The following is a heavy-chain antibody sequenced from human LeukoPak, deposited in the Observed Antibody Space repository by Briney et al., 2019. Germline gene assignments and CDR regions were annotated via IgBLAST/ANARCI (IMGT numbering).Heavy chain of an antibody. CDR1: GYTFSGHY. CDR3: AREYYDSSGYHDAFDI. CDR2: INPNSGGT. V-gene: IGHV1-2*02. J-gene: IGHJ3*02. D-gene: IGHD3-22*01. Sequence: GASVKVSCKASGYTFSGHYMHWVRQAPGQGLEWMGWINPNSGGTNYAQKFQGRVTMTRDTSISTAYMELSRLRSDDTAVYYCAREYYDSSGYHDAFDIWGQGTMVTVSS.